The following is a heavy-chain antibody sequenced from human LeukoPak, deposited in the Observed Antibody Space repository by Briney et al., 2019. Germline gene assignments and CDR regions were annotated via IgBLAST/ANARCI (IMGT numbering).Heavy chain of an antibody. CDR3: ASLQGYHPPHYYYYGMDV. J-gene: IGHJ6*02. V-gene: IGHV4-34*01. Sequence: PAETLSLTCAVYGGSFSGYYWSWIRQPPGKGLEWIGEINHSGSTNYNPSLKSRVTISVDTSKNQFSLKLSSVTAADTAVYYCASLQGYHPPHYYYYGMDVWGQGTTVTVSS. CDR1: GGSFSGYY. D-gene: IGHD3-16*02. CDR2: INHSGST.